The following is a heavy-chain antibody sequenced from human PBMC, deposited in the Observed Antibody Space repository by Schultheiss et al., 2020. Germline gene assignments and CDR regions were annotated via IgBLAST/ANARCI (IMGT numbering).Heavy chain of an antibody. J-gene: IGHJ5*02. CDR2: MNPNSGNT. Sequence: ASVKVSCKASGYTFTGYYMHWVRQAPGQGLEWMGWMNPNSGNTGYAQKFQGRVTMTRNTSISTAYMELSSLRSEDTAVYYCARAPITIFGVVTDNWFDPWGQGTLVTVSS. CDR1: GYTFTGYY. V-gene: IGHV1-8*02. CDR3: ARAPITIFGVVTDNWFDP. D-gene: IGHD3-3*01.